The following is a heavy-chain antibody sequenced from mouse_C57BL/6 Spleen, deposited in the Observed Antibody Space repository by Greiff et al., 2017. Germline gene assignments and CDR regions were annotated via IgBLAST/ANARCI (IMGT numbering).Heavy chain of an antibody. Sequence: QVQLQQSGAELARPGASVKLSCKASGYTFTSYGISWVKQRTGQGLEWIGEIYPRSGNTYYNEKFKGKATLTADKSSSTAYMELRSLTSEDSAVYFCARGGYGNYLFAYWGQGTLVTVSA. J-gene: IGHJ3*01. CDR2: IYPRSGNT. V-gene: IGHV1-81*01. CDR3: ARGGYGNYLFAY. D-gene: IGHD2-10*02. CDR1: GYTFTSYG.